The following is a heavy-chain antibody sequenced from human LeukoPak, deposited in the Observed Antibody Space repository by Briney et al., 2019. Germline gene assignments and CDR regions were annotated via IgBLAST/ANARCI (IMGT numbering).Heavy chain of an antibody. J-gene: IGHJ3*01. CDR3: AKARSDYSFYDAFDL. D-gene: IGHD2/OR15-2a*01. Sequence: GGSLRLSSAASGFSFSNYGMHWVRQAPGKGLEWLAYIRYDGSNEFYAASVKGRFTISRDNSKNTLYLQMNSLSAEDTAVYYFAKARSDYSFYDAFDLWGQGTVVTVSS. V-gene: IGHV3-30*02. CDR2: IRYDGSNE. CDR1: GFSFSNYG.